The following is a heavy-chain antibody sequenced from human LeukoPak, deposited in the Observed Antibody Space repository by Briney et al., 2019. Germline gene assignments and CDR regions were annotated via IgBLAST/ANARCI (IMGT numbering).Heavy chain of an antibody. J-gene: IGHJ6*03. CDR3: ARWQRGGLSGNLGGLFASYYTYYYMDV. V-gene: IGHV1-46*01. CDR2: INPSDGAT. CDR1: GYTFTKYY. Sequence: GASVKVSCKASGYTFTKYYIHWVRQAPGQGLEWMGMINPSDGATTYAQTFQGRVTMTRDMATTTVHRDLRSLTSKDTAVFYCARWQRGGLSGNLGGLFASYYTYYYMDVWGRGTTVTVS. D-gene: IGHD1-26*01.